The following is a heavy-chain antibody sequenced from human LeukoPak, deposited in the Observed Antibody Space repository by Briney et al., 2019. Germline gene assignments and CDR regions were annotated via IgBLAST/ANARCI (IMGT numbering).Heavy chain of an antibody. CDR1: GYSINIGYY. D-gene: IGHD5-12*01. V-gene: IGHV4-38-2*02. CDR3: ARGSSATNGAPGIFSY. J-gene: IGHJ4*02. CDR2: IFHSGST. Sequence: PSETLSLTCTVSGYSINIGYYWGWIRQPPGKGLEWIGSIFHSGSTYYNPSLKSRVTISVDTSKNQFSLKLSSVTAADTAVYYCARGSSATNGAPGIFSYWGQGTLVTVSS.